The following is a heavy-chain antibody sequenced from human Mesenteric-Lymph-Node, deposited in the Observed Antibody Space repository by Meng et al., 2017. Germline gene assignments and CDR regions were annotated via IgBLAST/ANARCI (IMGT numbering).Heavy chain of an antibody. CDR2: TYYRSKYYN. Sequence: QEQLKQSGPGLVKPSQTPSLTCAISGDSVSSNSAAWNWIRQSPSRGLEWLGRTYYRSKYYNDYALSVKSRITINPDTSKNQFSLQLNSVTPEDTAIYYCARDWGDVRGGFDFWGQGTLVTVSS. CDR3: ARDWGDVRGGFDF. D-gene: IGHD3-10*02. V-gene: IGHV6-1*01. CDR1: GDSVSSNSAA. J-gene: IGHJ4*02.